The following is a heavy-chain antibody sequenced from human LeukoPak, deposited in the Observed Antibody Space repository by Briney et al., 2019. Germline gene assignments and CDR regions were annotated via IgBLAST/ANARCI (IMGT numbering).Heavy chain of an antibody. J-gene: IGHJ5*02. V-gene: IGHV4-61*02. CDR1: GDSISGVSSY. Sequence: SETLSLTCTVSGDSISGVSSYWSWIRQPAGKALEWIGRIYSSGNTNYNPSLKSRVTMSLDTSKNQSSMKLPSVTAADTAVYYCARENIELVPAAVDGWFDPWGQGTLVTVSS. D-gene: IGHD2-2*01. CDR2: IYSSGNT. CDR3: ARENIELVPAAVDGWFDP.